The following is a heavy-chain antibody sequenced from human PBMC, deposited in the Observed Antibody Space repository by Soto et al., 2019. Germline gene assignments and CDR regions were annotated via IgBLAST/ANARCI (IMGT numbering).Heavy chain of an antibody. CDR3: ARDGGTGTNWFDP. CDR1: GFTFSSYS. V-gene: IGHV3-21*01. J-gene: IGHJ5*02. D-gene: IGHD1-1*01. Sequence: GGSLRLSCAASGFTFSSYSMNWVRQAPGKGLEWVSSISSSSSYIYYADSVKGRFTISRDNAKNSLYLQMNSLRAEDTAVYYCARDGGTGTNWFDPWGQGTLVTVSS. CDR2: ISSSSSYI.